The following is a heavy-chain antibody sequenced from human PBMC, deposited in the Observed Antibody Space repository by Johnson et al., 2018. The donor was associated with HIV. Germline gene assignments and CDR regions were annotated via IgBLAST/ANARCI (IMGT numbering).Heavy chain of an antibody. V-gene: IGHV3-66*02. CDR3: ARDLARRGGAAFDF. D-gene: IGHD1-26*01. J-gene: IGHJ3*01. CDR2: IYRGGGT. Sequence: EVQLVESGGALVQPGGSLRLSCAASGFTVSSNYMSWVRQAPGMGLQWVAGIYRGGGTQYADSVKGRFTISRDNSKNTLYLQMNRLRAEDTAVYYCARDLARRGGAAFDFWGLGTRVTVSS. CDR1: GFTVSSNY.